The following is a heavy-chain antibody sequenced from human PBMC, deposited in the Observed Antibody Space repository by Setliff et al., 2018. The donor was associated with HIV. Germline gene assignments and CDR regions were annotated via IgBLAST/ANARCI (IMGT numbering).Heavy chain of an antibody. CDR3: ARHIKRAAVWSAFDI. J-gene: IGHJ3*02. Sequence: SETLSLTCAVSGHSISSGYFWGWIRQPPGKGLEWFGSIHHSGSSYYNPSLKSRVTISIDTSNNLFSLKLSSVTAADTALYYCARHIKRAAVWSAFDIWGQGTMVTVSS. CDR1: GHSISSGYF. D-gene: IGHD2-21*01. CDR2: IHHSGSS. V-gene: IGHV4-38-2*01.